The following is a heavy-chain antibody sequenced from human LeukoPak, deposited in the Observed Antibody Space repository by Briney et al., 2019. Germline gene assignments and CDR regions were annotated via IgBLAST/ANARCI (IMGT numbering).Heavy chain of an antibody. CDR3: AKRAGASSGFDF. CDR1: GFTFSSYA. Sequence: GGSLRLSCAASGFTFSSYAMSWVRQAPGKGLEWVSAITSSGSDTYYADSVKGRFTISRDNFKNTLFLQMNSLRVEDTALYYCAKRAGASSGFDFWGQGSLVTVSS. CDR2: ITSSGSDT. J-gene: IGHJ4*02. D-gene: IGHD6-19*01. V-gene: IGHV3-23*01.